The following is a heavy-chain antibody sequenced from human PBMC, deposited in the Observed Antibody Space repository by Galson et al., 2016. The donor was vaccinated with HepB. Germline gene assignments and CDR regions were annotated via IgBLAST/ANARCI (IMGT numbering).Heavy chain of an antibody. D-gene: IGHD3-16*01. CDR1: GNYFTTYG. CDR2: IGAYNGNT. V-gene: IGHV1-18*01. J-gene: IGHJ4*02. CDR3: AAHSGTNSWGRKALDY. Sequence: YGNYFTTYGFTWVRQAPGQGLEWMGWIGAYNGNTHSAQKFQDRVTLTRNTFTTTVYLELRSLRLDDTAVYYGAAHSGTNSWGRKALDYWGQGTLITVSS.